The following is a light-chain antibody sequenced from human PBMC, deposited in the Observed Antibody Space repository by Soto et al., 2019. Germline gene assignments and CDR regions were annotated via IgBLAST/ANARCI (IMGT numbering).Light chain of an antibody. V-gene: IGLV1-44*01. CDR2: SNN. CDR1: SSNIGSNT. Sequence: QSVLTQPPSASGTPGQRVTISCSGSSSNIGSNTVNWYQQLPGTAPKLLIYSNNQRPSGAPDRFSGSKSGTSASLAISGLQSEDEADYYCAAWGDSLNGRVFGTGTKVTVL. J-gene: IGLJ1*01. CDR3: AAWGDSLNGRV.